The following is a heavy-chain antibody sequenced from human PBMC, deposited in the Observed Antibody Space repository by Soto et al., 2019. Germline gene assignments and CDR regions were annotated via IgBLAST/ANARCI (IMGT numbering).Heavy chain of an antibody. CDR1: GVSISPYY. CDR3: ARDYGNAFDI. D-gene: IGHD3-10*01. J-gene: IGHJ3*02. CDR2: IYYSGST. V-gene: IGHV4-59*01. Sequence: SETLSLTCTVSGVSISPYYWSWIRQPPGKGLEWIGYIYYSGSTNYNPSLKSRVTISVDTSKNQFSLKLSSVTAADTAVYYCARDYGNAFDIWGQGTMVTVSS.